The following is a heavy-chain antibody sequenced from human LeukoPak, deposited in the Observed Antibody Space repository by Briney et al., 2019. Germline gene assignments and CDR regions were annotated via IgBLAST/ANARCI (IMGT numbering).Heavy chain of an antibody. J-gene: IGHJ3*02. CDR3: AKSYYYGSGDYSLTAFDI. D-gene: IGHD3-10*01. CDR1: GFTFSRYD. CDR2: ISDSAGTT. V-gene: IGHV3-23*01. Sequence: GGSLRLSCTASGFTFSRYDMSWVRHAPGKGLEGVSGISDSAGTTYYADSVKGRFSISRDNSKNTLNLQMNSLRAEDTAVYYCAKSYYYGSGDYSLTAFDIWGQGTMVTVSS.